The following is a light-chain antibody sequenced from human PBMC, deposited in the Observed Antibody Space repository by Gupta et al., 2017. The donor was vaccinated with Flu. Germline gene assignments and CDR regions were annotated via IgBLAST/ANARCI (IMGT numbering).Light chain of an antibody. J-gene: IGKJ4*01. Sequence: EIVLPQSPATLSLSPGERATPSRSASQSVSNYLAWYQQKPGQAPRLLISDASNRATGIPARFSGSGSATDFTLTISSVEPEDSAVYYCQQRSNWPSLTFGGGTKVEIK. CDR1: QSVSNY. V-gene: IGKV3-11*01. CDR3: QQRSNWPSLT. CDR2: DAS.